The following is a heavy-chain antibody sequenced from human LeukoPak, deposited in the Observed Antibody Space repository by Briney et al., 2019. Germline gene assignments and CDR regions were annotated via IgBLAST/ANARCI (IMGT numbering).Heavy chain of an antibody. CDR2: IYTSGST. CDR3: AREFDL. Sequence: SETLSLTCTVSGGSISSGNYYWHWIRQPAGKGLEWIGLIYTSGSTYYNPSLKSRLTISLDTSKNQFSLKLGSVTAADTAVYYCAREFDLGGRGTLVTVSS. J-gene: IGHJ2*01. CDR1: GGSISSGNYY. V-gene: IGHV4-61*02.